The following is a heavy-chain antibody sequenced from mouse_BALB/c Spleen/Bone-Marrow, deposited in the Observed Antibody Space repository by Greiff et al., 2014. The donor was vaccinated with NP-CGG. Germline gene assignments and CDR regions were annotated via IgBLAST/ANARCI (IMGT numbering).Heavy chain of an antibody. CDR3: ARFAGTPYTMDY. D-gene: IGHD4-1*01. V-gene: IGHV3-1*02. Sequence: EVQLQESGPDLVKPSQSLSLTCTVTGYSITSYYSWHWIRQFPGNKLEWMDYIHYSGTTVYNPSLKSRITITRDTSNNQFFLQLNSVTTENTATYCCARFAGTPYTMDYWGQGTSVTVSS. CDR2: IHYSGTT. J-gene: IGHJ4*01. CDR1: GYSITSYYS.